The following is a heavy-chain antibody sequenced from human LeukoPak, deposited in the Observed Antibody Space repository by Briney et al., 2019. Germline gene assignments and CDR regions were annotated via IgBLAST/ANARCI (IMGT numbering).Heavy chain of an antibody. CDR1: GYTFTDYY. CDR2: INPKSSGT. V-gene: IGHV1-2*06. J-gene: IGHJ4*02. CDR3: AKDKVGDDSGLVDY. D-gene: IGHD3-22*01. Sequence: GASVKVSCEASGYTFTDYYIHWVRQAPGQGLEWMGRINPKSSGTNYAQKFQGRVTMTRDTSISTAYMEVISLRSDDTAVYYCAKDKVGDDSGLVDYWGQGILVTVSS.